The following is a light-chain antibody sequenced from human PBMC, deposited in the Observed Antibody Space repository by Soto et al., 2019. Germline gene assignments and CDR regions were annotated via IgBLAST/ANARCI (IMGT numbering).Light chain of an antibody. CDR2: GAS. J-gene: IGKJ1*01. Sequence: LSPATLSVTQRERATLSCSASQSITRNLAWYQQSPGQAPRLLIYGASTRATGIPARFSGSGSGTEFTLTINSLQSEDFAVYYCQQYNNSPMWTFGQATKVDI. CDR3: QQYNNSPMWT. V-gene: IGKV3-15*01. CDR1: QSITRN.